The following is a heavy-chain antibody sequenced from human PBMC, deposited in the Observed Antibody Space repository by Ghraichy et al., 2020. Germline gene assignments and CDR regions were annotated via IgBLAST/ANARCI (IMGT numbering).Heavy chain of an antibody. CDR2: ISYDGSNK. CDR3: AGGFWSGYPEWGDQFDY. J-gene: IGHJ4*02. Sequence: GGSLRLSCAASGFTFSSYAMHWVRQAPGKGLEWVAVISYDGSNKYYADSVKGRFTISRDNSKNTLYLQMNSLRAEDTAVYYCAGGFWSGYPEWGDQFDYWGQGTLVTVSS. D-gene: IGHD3-3*01. CDR1: GFTFSSYA. V-gene: IGHV3-30-3*01.